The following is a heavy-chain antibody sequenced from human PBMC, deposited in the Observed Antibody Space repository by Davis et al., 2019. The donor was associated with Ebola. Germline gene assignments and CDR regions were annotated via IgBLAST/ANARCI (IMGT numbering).Heavy chain of an antibody. CDR3: LMVVYRAFDI. CDR1: GGSISSSNW. V-gene: IGHV4-4*02. J-gene: IGHJ3*02. D-gene: IGHD2-8*02. Sequence: MPGGSLRLSCAVSGGSISSSNWWSWVRQPPGKGLEWIGEIYHSGSTNYNPSLKSRVTISVDKSKNQFSLKLSSVTAADTAVYYCLMVVYRAFDIWGQGTMVTVSS. CDR2: IYHSGST.